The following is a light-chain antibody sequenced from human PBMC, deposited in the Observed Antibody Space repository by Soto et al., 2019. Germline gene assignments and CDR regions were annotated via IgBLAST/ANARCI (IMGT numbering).Light chain of an antibody. J-gene: IGKJ1*01. CDR2: AAS. CDR1: QSIGNF. CDR3: QQSYNTPWT. V-gene: IGKV1-39*01. Sequence: DIQMTQSPSSLSASVGDRVTITCRASQSIGNFLNWYQQKPGRAPKLLIYAASSLQSGVPSRFSGSGSGTDFTLTINSLQPEDFATYYCQQSYNTPWTFGQGTKVEIK.